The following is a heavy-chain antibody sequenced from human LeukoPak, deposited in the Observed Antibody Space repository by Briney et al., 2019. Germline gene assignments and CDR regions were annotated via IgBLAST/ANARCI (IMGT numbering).Heavy chain of an antibody. V-gene: IGHV3-21*01. J-gene: IGHJ3*02. CDR1: GFTFRSYS. Sequence: GGSLRLSCAASGFTFRSYSMNWVREAPGKGLEWGSSVSRSSSYIYYADSVKGRFTISRDNAKNSLYLQMNSLRAEDTAVYYCARGQGWNPEAVTNAFDIWGQGTMVTVSS. CDR2: VSRSSSYI. D-gene: IGHD1-1*01. CDR3: ARGQGWNPEAVTNAFDI.